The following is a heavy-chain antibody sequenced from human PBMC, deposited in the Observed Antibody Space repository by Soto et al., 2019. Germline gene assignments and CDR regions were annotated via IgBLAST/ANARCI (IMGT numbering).Heavy chain of an antibody. Sequence: EVQLVESGGGLVKPGGSLRLSCAASGFTFSSYSMNWVRQAPGKGLEWVSSISSSSSYICYADSVKGRFTISRDNAKNSLYLQMNSLRAEDTAVYYCARAGEVVVVVAAPAHYYYYMDVWGKGTTVTVSS. CDR2: ISSSSSYI. CDR1: GFTFSSYS. CDR3: ARAGEVVVVVAAPAHYYYYMDV. J-gene: IGHJ6*03. V-gene: IGHV3-21*01. D-gene: IGHD2-15*01.